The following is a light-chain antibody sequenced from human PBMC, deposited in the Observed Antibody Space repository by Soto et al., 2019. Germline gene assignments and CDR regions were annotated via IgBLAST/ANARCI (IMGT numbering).Light chain of an antibody. CDR1: QSVNNK. Sequence: EIVMTQSPGTLSVSPGERATLSCRASQSVNNKLAWYQQKPGQAPRLLIFDASTGATGIPARFSGSGSGTEFTLTISSLQSEDFAVYHCQQYENWPLTFGGGTKVDIK. V-gene: IGKV3-15*01. CDR3: QQYENWPLT. CDR2: DAS. J-gene: IGKJ4*01.